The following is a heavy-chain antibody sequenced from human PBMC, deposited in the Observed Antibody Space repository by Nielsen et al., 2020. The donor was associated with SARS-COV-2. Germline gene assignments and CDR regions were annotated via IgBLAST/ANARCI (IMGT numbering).Heavy chain of an antibody. CDR2: IYYSGST. CDR1: GGSISSYY. Sequence: SETLSLTCTVSGGSISSYYWSWIRQPPGKGLEWIGYIYYSGSTNYNPSLKSRVTISVDTSKNQFSLNLSSVTAADTAVYYCAGRAIAAAGPAFDYWGQGTLVTVSS. V-gene: IGHV4-59*01. CDR3: AGRAIAAAGPAFDY. D-gene: IGHD6-13*01. J-gene: IGHJ4*02.